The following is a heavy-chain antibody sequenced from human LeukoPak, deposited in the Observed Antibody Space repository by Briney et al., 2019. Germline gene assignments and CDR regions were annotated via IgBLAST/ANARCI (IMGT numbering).Heavy chain of an antibody. CDR1: GFVFTSYG. CDR3: ARELHVERDDY. CDR2: ISANDGKT. Sequence: GASVKVSCKASGFVFTSYGFTWVRQAPGQGLERMGWISANDGKTHYSEKHQGRVTMSTDTVTSTAYMELRSLRSDDTAVYYCARELHVERDDYWGQGTLVTVSS. D-gene: IGHD1-1*01. V-gene: IGHV1-18*01. J-gene: IGHJ4*02.